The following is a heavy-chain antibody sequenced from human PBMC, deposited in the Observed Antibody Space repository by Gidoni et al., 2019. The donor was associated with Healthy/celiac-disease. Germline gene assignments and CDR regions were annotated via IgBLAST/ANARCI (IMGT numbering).Heavy chain of an antibody. J-gene: IGHJ4*02. D-gene: IGHD6-19*01. CDR3: AKDRGLAVAGSSFDY. CDR1: GFTFDDYA. CDR2: ISWNSGSI. Sequence: EVQLVESGGGLVQPGRSLRLSCAASGFTFDDYARHWVRQAPGQGLEWFSGISWNSGSIGYADSVKGRFTISRDNAKNSLYLQMNSLRAEDTALYYCAKDRGLAVAGSSFDYWGQGTLVTVSS. V-gene: IGHV3-9*01.